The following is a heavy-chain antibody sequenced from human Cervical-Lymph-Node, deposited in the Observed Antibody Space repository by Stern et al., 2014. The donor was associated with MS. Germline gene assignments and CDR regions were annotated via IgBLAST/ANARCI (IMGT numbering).Heavy chain of an antibody. D-gene: IGHD6-6*01. CDR3: ARDCSDGTSSWWFDL. CDR2: INPTGSST. V-gene: IGHV1-46*01. Sequence: VQLVESGAEVKKSGASVKVSCKASGYTFTSHYMHWVRQAPGQGPEWMGVINPTGSSTTYAQKFQGRVTLTRDTSASTDYMELSSLRSDDTAVYYCARDCSDGTSSWWFDLWGQGTLVTVSS. J-gene: IGHJ5*02. CDR1: GYTFTSHY.